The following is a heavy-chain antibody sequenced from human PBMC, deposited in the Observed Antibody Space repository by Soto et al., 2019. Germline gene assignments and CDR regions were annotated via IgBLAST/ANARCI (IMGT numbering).Heavy chain of an antibody. J-gene: IGHJ6*02. D-gene: IGHD3-16*02. V-gene: IGHV1-69*11. CDR3: ARLPQPRYTADPDAVDV. CDR1: GGTFSSSG. Sequence: QVHLVQPGTEVKKPGSSVKVSCKASGGTFSSSGFSWVRQAPGQGLEWMGMIVPSLDTANYAQKFQARVTVAADEAPSTAYMELRSLGSEDTAVSYWARLPQPRYTADPDAVDVWGQGTRVIVSS. CDR2: IVPSLDTA.